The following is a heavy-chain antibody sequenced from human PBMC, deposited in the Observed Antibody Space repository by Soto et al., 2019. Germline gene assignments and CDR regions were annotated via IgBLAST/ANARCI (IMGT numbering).Heavy chain of an antibody. CDR3: ARALSWPLYAGDAFDI. CDR1: GFTFSSYS. Sequence: GGSLRLSCAASGFTFSSYSMNWVRQAPGKGLEWVSSISSSSSYIYYADSVKGRFTISRDNAKNSLYLQMNSLRAEDTAVYYCARALSWPLYAGDAFDIWGQGTMVTVSS. J-gene: IGHJ3*02. V-gene: IGHV3-21*01. CDR2: ISSSSSYI. D-gene: IGHD2-2*01.